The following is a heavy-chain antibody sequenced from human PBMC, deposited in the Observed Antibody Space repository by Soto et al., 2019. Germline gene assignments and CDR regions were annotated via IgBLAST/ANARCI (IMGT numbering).Heavy chain of an antibody. CDR2: LYWYVNE. V-gene: IGHV2-5*01. Sequence: QITLRESGPTLVQPTQPLTLTCAYSGFSFSTTGVAVGWFRQPPGQALQWLALLYWYVNERSTPSLNCRLTVTKDTSTNPVLLTRTTVEPVDTATCSCAHELPSNYYVMDVWGPGTNVTASS. J-gene: IGHJ6*02. CDR1: GFSFSTTGVA. D-gene: IGHD3-10*02. CDR3: AHELPSNYYVMDV.